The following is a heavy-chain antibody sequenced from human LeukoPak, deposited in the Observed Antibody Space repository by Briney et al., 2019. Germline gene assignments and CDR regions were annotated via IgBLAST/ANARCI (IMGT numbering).Heavy chain of an antibody. CDR2: INRNGAT. J-gene: IGHJ3*02. CDR3: VRALMREDAFDI. Sequence: GESLRLSCTASGFSFSTSDIHWVRQITGKGLEWLSQINRNGATSYLNSVEGRFTISRDNAKNSVYLQMNSLTAGDTAVYYCVRALMREDAFDIWGQGTVVAVSS. D-gene: IGHD3-16*01. V-gene: IGHV3-13*01. CDR1: GFSFSTSD.